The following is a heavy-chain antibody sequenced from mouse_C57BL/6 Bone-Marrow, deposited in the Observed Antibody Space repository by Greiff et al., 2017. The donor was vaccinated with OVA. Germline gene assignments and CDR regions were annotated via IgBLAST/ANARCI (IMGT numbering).Heavy chain of an antibody. CDR3: ARRSTMVHYFDY. J-gene: IGHJ2*01. CDR2: IHPNSGST. Sequence: VKLQESGAELVKPGASVKLSCKASGYTFTSYWMHWVKQRPGQGLEWIGMIHPNSGSTNYNEKFKSKATLTVDKSSSTAYMQLSSLTSEDSAVYYCARRSTMVHYFDYWGQGTTLTVSS. D-gene: IGHD2-1*01. CDR1: GYTFTSYW. V-gene: IGHV1-64*01.